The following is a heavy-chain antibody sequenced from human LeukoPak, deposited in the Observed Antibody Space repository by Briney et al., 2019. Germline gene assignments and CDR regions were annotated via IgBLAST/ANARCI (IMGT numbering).Heavy chain of an antibody. CDR1: GGSFSGYY. D-gene: IGHD6-19*01. V-gene: IGHV4-34*01. CDR3: ASSGIAVAGPSYYFDY. CDR2: INHSGST. J-gene: IGHJ4*02. Sequence: SETLSLTXAVYGGSFSGYYWSWIRQPPGKGLEWIGEINHSGSTNYNPSLKSRVTISGDPSKNQFSLKVSSVTAADSAAYYCASSGIAVAGPSYYFDYWGQRTLVTVSS.